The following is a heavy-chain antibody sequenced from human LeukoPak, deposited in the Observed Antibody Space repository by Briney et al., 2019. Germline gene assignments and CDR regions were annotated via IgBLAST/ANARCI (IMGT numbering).Heavy chain of an antibody. V-gene: IGHV1-18*01. CDR1: GYTFTSYG. CDR2: ISAYNGNT. J-gene: IGHJ3*02. D-gene: IGHD1-26*01. CDR3: ARDHYSGSYGAFDI. Sequence: ASVKVSCKASGYTFTSYGISWVRQASGQGLEWMGWISAYNGNTNYAQKLQGRVTMTTDTSTSTAYMELRSLRSDDTAVYYCARDHYSGSYGAFDIWGQGTMVTVSS.